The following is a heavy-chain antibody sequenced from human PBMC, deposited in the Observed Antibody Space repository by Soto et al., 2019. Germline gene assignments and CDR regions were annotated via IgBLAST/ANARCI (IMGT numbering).Heavy chain of an antibody. Sequence: PGGSLRLSCAASGFTFNNYAMHWVRQAPGKGLEWVALISYDGSNKYYADSVKGRFTISRDNSKNTLYLQMNSLRAEDTAVYYCAGLDTSMVRTPGYWGQGTLVTVSS. CDR2: ISYDGSNK. V-gene: IGHV3-30-3*01. J-gene: IGHJ4*02. D-gene: IGHD5-18*01. CDR1: GFTFNNYA. CDR3: AGLDTSMVRTPGY.